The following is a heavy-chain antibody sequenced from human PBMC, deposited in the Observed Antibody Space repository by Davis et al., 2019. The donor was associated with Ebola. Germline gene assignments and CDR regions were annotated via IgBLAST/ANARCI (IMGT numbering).Heavy chain of an antibody. CDR1: GFTFSSYA. J-gene: IGHJ4*02. D-gene: IGHD3-10*01. V-gene: IGHV3-30-3*01. CDR2: ISYDGNNE. Sequence: GESLKISCAASGFTFSSYAMHWVRQAPGKGLEWVAVISYDGNNEYYADSVKGRFTISRDNSNNTLYLQVNSLRAEDTAMYYCARDDRYFGSGSYGFDYWGQGTLVTVSS. CDR3: ARDDRYFGSGSYGFDY.